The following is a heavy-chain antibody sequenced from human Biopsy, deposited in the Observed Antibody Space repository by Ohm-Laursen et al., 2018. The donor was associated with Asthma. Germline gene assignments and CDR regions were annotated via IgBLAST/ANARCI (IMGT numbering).Heavy chain of an antibody. CDR2: VSSDGHNK. V-gene: IGHV3-30*03. Sequence: SLRLSCAAAGFVFSQCGMHWVRQGPGKGLEWVALVSSDGHNKYYEDSVKGRFTISRDNSRKRLYLQIDRLTVEDSAVYFCARQSGQDYGDSSGFDIWGQGTKVAVSS. J-gene: IGHJ3*02. CDR3: ARQSGQDYGDSSGFDI. CDR1: GFVFSQCG. D-gene: IGHD3-22*01.